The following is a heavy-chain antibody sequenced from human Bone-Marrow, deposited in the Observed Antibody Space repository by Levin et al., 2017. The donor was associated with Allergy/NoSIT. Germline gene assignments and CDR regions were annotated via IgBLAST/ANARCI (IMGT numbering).Heavy chain of an antibody. CDR3: AREDPRHMVRGVESESGVYYYYYYGMDV. J-gene: IGHJ6*02. V-gene: IGHV1-2*02. D-gene: IGHD3-10*01. Sequence: ASVKVSCKASGYTFTGYYMHWVRQAPGQGLEWMGWINPNSGGTNYAQKFQGRVTMTRDTSISTAYMELSRLRSDDTAVYYCAREDPRHMVRGVESESGVYYYYYYGMDVWGQGTTVTVSS. CDR2: INPNSGGT. CDR1: GYTFTGYY.